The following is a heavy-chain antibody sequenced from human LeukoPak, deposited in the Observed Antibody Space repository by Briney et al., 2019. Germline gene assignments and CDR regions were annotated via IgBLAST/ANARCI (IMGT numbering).Heavy chain of an antibody. Sequence: ASVKVSCKASGYTFTSYGISWVRQAPAQGLEWMGWISAYNGNTNYAQKLQGRVTMTTDTSTSTAYMELRSLRSDDTAVYYCAGAGFGELLLDRAPLDYWGQGTLVTVSS. J-gene: IGHJ4*02. D-gene: IGHD3-10*01. V-gene: IGHV1-18*01. CDR1: GYTFTSYG. CDR2: ISAYNGNT. CDR3: AGAGFGELLLDRAPLDY.